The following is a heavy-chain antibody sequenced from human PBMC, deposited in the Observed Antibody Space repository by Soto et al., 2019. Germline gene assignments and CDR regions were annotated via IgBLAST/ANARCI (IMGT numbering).Heavy chain of an antibody. J-gene: IGHJ4*02. CDR1: GGSISSGDYY. CDR2: IYYSGST. D-gene: IGHD2-21*02. CDR3: AREVLYCGGDCPPDY. Sequence: SETLSLTCTVSGGSISSGDYYWSWIRQPPGKGLEWIGYIYYSGSTYYNPSLKSRVTISVDTSKNQFSLKLSSVTAADTAVYYCAREVLYCGGDCPPDYWGQGTLVTVSS. V-gene: IGHV4-30-4*01.